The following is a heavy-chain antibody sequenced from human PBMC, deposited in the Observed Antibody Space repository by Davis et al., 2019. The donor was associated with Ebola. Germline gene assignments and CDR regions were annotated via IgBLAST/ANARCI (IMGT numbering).Heavy chain of an antibody. CDR2: IILMLGIA. V-gene: IGHV1-69*10. J-gene: IGHJ5*02. Sequence: SVKVSCKASGGTFSRHAISWVRQAPGQGLEWMGGIILMLGIANYAQKFQGRVTITADESTSTAYMELSSLRSEDTAVYYCARAHYYGSGREDWFDPWGQGTLVTVSS. D-gene: IGHD3-10*01. CDR1: GGTFSRHA. CDR3: ARAHYYGSGREDWFDP.